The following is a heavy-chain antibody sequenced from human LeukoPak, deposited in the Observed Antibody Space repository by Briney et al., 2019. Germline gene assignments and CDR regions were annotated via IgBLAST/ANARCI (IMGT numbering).Heavy chain of an antibody. CDR3: ASGSYVWGSYRYTGPFDY. J-gene: IGHJ4*02. CDR2: IIPIFGTA. CDR1: GGTFSSYA. V-gene: IGHV1-69*05. Sequence: SVKVSCKASGGTFSSYAISWVRQAPGQGLEWMGGIIPIFGTANYAPKFQGRVTFTTDESTSTAYMELSSLRSEDTAVYYCASGSYVWGSYRYTGPFDYWGQGTLVTVSS. D-gene: IGHD3-16*02.